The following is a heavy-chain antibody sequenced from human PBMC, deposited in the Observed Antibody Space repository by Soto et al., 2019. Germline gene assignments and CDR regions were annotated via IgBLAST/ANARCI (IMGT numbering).Heavy chain of an antibody. CDR2: IGTAGDT. Sequence: GESLKISCAASGFTFSSYDMHWVRQATGKGLEWVSAIGTAGDTYYPGSVKGRFTISRENAKNSLYLQMNSLRAEDTAVYYCARDLNPRDYYDSSGYPLPSYYYYGMDVWGQGTTVTVSS. CDR3: ARDLNPRDYYDSSGYPLPSYYYYGMDV. CDR1: GFTFSSYD. J-gene: IGHJ6*02. D-gene: IGHD3-22*01. V-gene: IGHV3-13*01.